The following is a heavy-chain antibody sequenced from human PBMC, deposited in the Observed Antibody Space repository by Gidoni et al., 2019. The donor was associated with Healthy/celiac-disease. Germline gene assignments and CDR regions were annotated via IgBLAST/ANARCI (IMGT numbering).Heavy chain of an antibody. D-gene: IGHD6-6*01. CDR3: ARGGAARD. CDR2: IYYSGST. J-gene: IGHJ4*02. Sequence: QVQLQESGPGLVKPSETLSLTCTVSGGSISSYYWSWIRQPPGKGLEWIGYIYYSGSTNYNPSLKSRVTISVDTSKNQFSLKLSSVTAADTAVYCCARGGAARDWGQGTLVTVSS. CDR1: GGSISSYY. V-gene: IGHV4-59*01.